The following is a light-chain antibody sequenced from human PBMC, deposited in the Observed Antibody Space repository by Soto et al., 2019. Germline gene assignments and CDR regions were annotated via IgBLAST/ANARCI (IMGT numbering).Light chain of an antibody. J-gene: IGKJ3*01. V-gene: IGKV1-5*03. Sequence: DIQMTQSPSSLSASVGDRVTITCRASLIINTRLAWYQQKPGKAPKLLIYRASNLVNGVPSRFSGSGSGTEFTLTISSLQPDDFSIYYCQQYETYSGTFGPGTKVDL. CDR2: RAS. CDR1: LIINTR. CDR3: QQYETYSGT.